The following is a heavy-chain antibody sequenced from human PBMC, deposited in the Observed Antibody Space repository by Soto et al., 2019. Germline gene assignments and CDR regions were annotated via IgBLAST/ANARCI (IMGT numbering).Heavy chain of an antibody. CDR1: GFTFSSYS. V-gene: IGHV3-21*01. D-gene: IGHD3-16*01. CDR2: ISSSSSYI. Sequence: EVQLVESGGGLVKPGGSLRLSCAASGFTFSSYSMNWVRQAPGKGLEWVSSISSSSSYIYYADSVKGRFTISRDNAKNSLYLQMNSLRAEETAVYYCARDWGYYYYYGMDVWGQGTTVTVSS. CDR3: ARDWGYYYYYGMDV. J-gene: IGHJ6*02.